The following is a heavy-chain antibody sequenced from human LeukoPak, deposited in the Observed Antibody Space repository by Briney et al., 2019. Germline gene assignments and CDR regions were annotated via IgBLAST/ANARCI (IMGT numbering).Heavy chain of an antibody. J-gene: IGHJ4*02. D-gene: IGHD3-22*01. CDR3: ARDLENYYDSSGYYTWYFYY. Sequence: SQTLSLTCTVSGGSISSGSYYWSWIRQPAGKGMEWIGRIYTSGITNYNPSLKSRVTISADTSKDQFSLKLSSVTAADTAVYYCARDLENYYDSSGYYTWYFYYWGQGTLVTVSS. CDR2: IYTSGIT. CDR1: GGSISSGSYY. V-gene: IGHV4-61*02.